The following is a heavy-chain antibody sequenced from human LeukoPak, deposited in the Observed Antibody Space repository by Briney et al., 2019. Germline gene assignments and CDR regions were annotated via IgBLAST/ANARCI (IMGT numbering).Heavy chain of an antibody. CDR3: AGKGAAGADY. Sequence: SETLSLTCTVSGGSISSYYWSWIRQPPGKGLEWIGYIYYSGSTNYNPSLKSRVTISVDTSKNQFSLKLSSVTAADTAVYYCAGKGAAGADYWGQGTLVTVSS. V-gene: IGHV4-59*12. CDR1: GGSISSYY. J-gene: IGHJ4*02. D-gene: IGHD6-13*01. CDR2: IYYSGST.